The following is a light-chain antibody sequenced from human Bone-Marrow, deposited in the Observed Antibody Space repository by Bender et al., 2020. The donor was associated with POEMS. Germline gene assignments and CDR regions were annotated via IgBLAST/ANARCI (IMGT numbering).Light chain of an antibody. CDR1: SSNIGNHG. CDR2: YDV. J-gene: IGLJ3*02. Sequence: QPVVTQPPSLSEAPRQRVTISCSGSSSNIGNHGVNWYQQLPGEAPKILIYYDVLLTPGVSDRFSASKSGTSASLAISELQSEDEALYYWSAWDDGLSGWVFGGGTKLTVL. CDR3: SAWDDGLSGWV. V-gene: IGLV1-36*01.